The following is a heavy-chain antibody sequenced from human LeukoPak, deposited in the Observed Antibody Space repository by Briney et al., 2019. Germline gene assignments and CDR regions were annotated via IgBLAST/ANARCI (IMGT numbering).Heavy chain of an antibody. J-gene: IGHJ6*03. CDR2: IIPIFGTA. D-gene: IGHD5-24*01. CDR1: GYTFTSYD. V-gene: IGHV1-69*06. CDR3: ARNPSAVFRWLRKERYYMDV. Sequence: SVKVSCKASGYTFTSYDISWVRQAPGQGLEWMGGIIPIFGTANYAQKFQGRVTITADKSTSTAYMELSSLRFEDTAVYYCARNPSAVFRWLRKERYYMDVWGKGTTVTVSS.